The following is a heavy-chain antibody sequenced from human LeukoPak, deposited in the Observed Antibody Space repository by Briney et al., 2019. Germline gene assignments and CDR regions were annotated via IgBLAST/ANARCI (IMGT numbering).Heavy chain of an antibody. V-gene: IGHV3-48*03. Sequence: GGSLRLSCAASGFTFSSYEMNWVRQAPGKGLEWVSYISSSGSTIYYADSVKGRLTISRENAKNSLYLQMNSLGAEDTAVYYCARASSGWANNAFDIWGQGTMVTVSS. J-gene: IGHJ3*02. CDR3: ARASSGWANNAFDI. D-gene: IGHD6-19*01. CDR1: GFTFSSYE. CDR2: ISSSGSTI.